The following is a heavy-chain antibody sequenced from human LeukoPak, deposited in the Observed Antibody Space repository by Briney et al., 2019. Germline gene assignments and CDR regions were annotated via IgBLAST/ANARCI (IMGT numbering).Heavy chain of an antibody. J-gene: IGHJ4*02. CDR2: ISGNSGST. Sequence: GGSLRLSCGASGFTFSSYAMSWIRQAPGKGLEWVSAISGNSGSTYYADSVKGRFTISRDNSKNTLYLQMNSLRAEDTAVYYCAKAVTPGGGPRDYWGQGTLITVSS. CDR3: AKAVTPGGGPRDY. CDR1: GFTFSSYA. D-gene: IGHD2-15*01. V-gene: IGHV3-23*01.